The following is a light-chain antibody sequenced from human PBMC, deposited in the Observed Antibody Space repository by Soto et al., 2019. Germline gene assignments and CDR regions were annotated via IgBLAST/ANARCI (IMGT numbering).Light chain of an antibody. J-gene: IGLJ1*01. CDR3: HVWDSSRYHYV. CDR1: NIGGKS. Sequence: SSELTQPPSVSVAPGQTVRITCGGNNIGGKSVHWYQQKPGQAPVLVVYEDSDRPSGIPDRLSGSNSGDTATLTIRSVEARDEADCHCHVWDSSRYHYVLGSGAKV. V-gene: IGLV3-21*02. CDR2: EDS.